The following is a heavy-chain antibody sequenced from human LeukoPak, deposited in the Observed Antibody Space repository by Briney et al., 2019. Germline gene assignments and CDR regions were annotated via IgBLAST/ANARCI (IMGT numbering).Heavy chain of an antibody. CDR1: GGSMSSYY. V-gene: IGHV4-59*08. J-gene: IGHJ5*02. Sequence: SETLSLTCTVSGGSMSSYYWSWIRQPPGKGLEWIGYIYYSGSTKYNPSLKSRVTISVDTSKNQFSLKLSSVTAADTAVYYCARHEYSSSWYQPGGFDPWGQGTLVTVSS. CDR2: IYYSGST. CDR3: ARHEYSSSWYQPGGFDP. D-gene: IGHD6-13*01.